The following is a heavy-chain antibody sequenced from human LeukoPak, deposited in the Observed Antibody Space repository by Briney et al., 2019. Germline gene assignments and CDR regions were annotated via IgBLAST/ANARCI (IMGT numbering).Heavy chain of an antibody. CDR3: AKAPPYYYDSSGDPFDY. CDR1: GFTFSGYA. CDR2: ISGSGGST. V-gene: IGHV3-23*01. J-gene: IGHJ4*02. D-gene: IGHD3-22*01. Sequence: TGGSLRLSCAASGFTFSGYAMSWVRQAPGKGLEWVSAISGSGGSTYYADSVKGRFTISRDNSKNTLYLQMNSLRAEDTAVYYCAKAPPYYYDSSGDPFDYWGQGTLVTVSS.